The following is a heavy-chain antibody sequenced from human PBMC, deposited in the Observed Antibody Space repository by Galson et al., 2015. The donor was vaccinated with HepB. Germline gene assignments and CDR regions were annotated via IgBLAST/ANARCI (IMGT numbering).Heavy chain of an antibody. CDR3: ARDPHHCSSTSCYKWGIDAFDI. J-gene: IGHJ3*02. CDR1: GFTFSSYG. D-gene: IGHD2-2*02. CDR2: IWYDGSNK. Sequence: SLRLFCAASGFTFSSYGMHWVRQAPGKGLEWVAVIWYDGSNKYYADSVKGRFTISRDNSKNTLYLQMNSLRAEDTAVYYCARDPHHCSSTSCYKWGIDAFDIWGQGTMVTVSS. V-gene: IGHV3-33*01.